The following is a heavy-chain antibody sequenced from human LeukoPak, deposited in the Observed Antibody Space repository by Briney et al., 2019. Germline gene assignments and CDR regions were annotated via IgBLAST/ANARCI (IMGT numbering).Heavy chain of an antibody. V-gene: IGHV1-2*04. CDR2: INPNSGGT. CDR3: ARGKYCSGSYYFDY. CDR1: GYTLTGYY. Sequence: ASVKLSCKTSGYTLTGYYMHWVRQAPGPGLEPTRWINPNSGGTNYAQTFHTWLTMTRDTSISTAYMELSRLRSDDTAVNYCARGKYCSGSYYFDYCGQGTLVTASS. D-gene: IGHD3-10*01. J-gene: IGHJ4*02.